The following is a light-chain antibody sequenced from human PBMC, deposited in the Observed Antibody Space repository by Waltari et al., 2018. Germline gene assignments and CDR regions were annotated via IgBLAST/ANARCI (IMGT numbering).Light chain of an antibody. V-gene: IGLV2-14*01. Sequence: QSALTQPASVSGSLGQSITISCTGTSRDIGTYTYVSWYQQHPGKVPKLIIYDLTDRPSGVPDRFSGSKSGNTASLTISGLQGEDEADYYCSSYTSRSTYVVFGGGTKLTVL. CDR1: SRDIGTYTY. J-gene: IGLJ2*01. CDR2: DLT. CDR3: SSYTSRSTYVV.